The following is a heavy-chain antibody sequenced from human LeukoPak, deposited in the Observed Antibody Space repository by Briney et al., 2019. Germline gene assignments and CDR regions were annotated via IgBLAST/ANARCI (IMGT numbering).Heavy chain of an antibody. V-gene: IGHV4-34*01. CDR2: INHSGST. Sequence: SETLSLTCAVYGGSFSGYYWSWIRQPPGKGLEWIGEINHSGSTNYNPSLKSRVTISVDTSKNQFSLKLSSVTAADTAVYYCARSPRGIYYYYYGTDVWGKGTTVTVSS. CDR1: GGSFSGYY. J-gene: IGHJ6*04. D-gene: IGHD3-16*01. CDR3: ARSPRGIYYYYYGTDV.